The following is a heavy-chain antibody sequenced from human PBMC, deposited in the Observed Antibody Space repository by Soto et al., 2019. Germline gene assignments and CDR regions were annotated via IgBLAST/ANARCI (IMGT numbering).Heavy chain of an antibody. CDR2: IYYSGST. D-gene: IGHD1-20*01. V-gene: IGHV4-59*08. Sequence: PSETLSLTCTVSGGSISIYYWSWIRQPPGKGLEWIGYIYYSGSTNYNPSLKSRVTISVDTSKNQFSLKLSSVTAADTAVYYCARLGITGGYYYYMDVWGKGTTVTVSS. J-gene: IGHJ6*03. CDR3: ARLGITGGYYYYMDV. CDR1: GGSISIYY.